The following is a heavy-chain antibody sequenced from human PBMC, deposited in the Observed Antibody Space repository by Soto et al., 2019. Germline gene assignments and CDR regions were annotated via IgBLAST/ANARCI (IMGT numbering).Heavy chain of an antibody. CDR3: AGHAGTDYYNEMDG. CDR1: GGTFSTYA. CDR2: VIPILGTT. J-gene: IGHJ6*01. Sequence: QVQLVQSGAEVKKPGSSVKVSCKASGGTFSTYAISWVRQAPGQGLEWMGGVIPILGTTNNAQKFQGRVTITADESAGTAYMELSSLRSADPAVYICAGHAGTDYYNEMDGGGHGTTVTVSS. D-gene: IGHD1-1*01. V-gene: IGHV1-69*12.